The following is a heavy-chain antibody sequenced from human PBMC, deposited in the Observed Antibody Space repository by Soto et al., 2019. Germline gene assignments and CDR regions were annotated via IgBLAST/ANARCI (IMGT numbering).Heavy chain of an antibody. D-gene: IGHD2-15*01. J-gene: IGHJ4*02. V-gene: IGHV3-30-3*01. Sequence: QVPLVESGGGVVQPGRSLRLSCTASGFTFSSYAMHWVRQAPGKGLEWVAVISYDGGDKYYADSVKGRFTISRDNSKNTLFLQMNSLRPEDTAVYYCARDHCRGGTCAFTYWGQGTLVTVSS. CDR1: GFTFSSYA. CDR3: ARDHCRGGTCAFTY. CDR2: ISYDGGDK.